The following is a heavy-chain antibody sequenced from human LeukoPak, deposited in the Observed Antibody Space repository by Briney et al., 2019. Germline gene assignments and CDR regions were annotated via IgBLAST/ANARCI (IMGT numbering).Heavy chain of an antibody. V-gene: IGHV3-21*04. CDR2: ISSSSSYI. CDR1: GFTFSSYS. Sequence: GGSLRLSCAASGFTFSSYSMNWVRQAPGKGLEWVSSISSSSSYIYYADSVKGRFIISRDNAKNSLYLQMNSLRAEDTALYYCAKDRRGSGDYGMDVWGQGTTVNVSS. D-gene: IGHD3-10*01. J-gene: IGHJ6*02. CDR3: AKDRRGSGDYGMDV.